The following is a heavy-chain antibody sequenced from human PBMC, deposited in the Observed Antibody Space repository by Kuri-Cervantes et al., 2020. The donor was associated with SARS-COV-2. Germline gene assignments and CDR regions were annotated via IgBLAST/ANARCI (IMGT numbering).Heavy chain of an antibody. CDR3: AREFVPGDFDL. J-gene: IGHJ2*01. D-gene: IGHD3-10*01. CDR1: GFTFSSYS. CDR2: ISSSSSTI. Sequence: ETLSLTCAASGFTFSSYSMNWVRQAPGKGLEWVSYISSSSSTIYYADSVKGRFTISRDDAKNSLYLQMNSLRAEDTAVYYCAREFVPGDFDLWGRGTLVTVSS. V-gene: IGHV3-48*01.